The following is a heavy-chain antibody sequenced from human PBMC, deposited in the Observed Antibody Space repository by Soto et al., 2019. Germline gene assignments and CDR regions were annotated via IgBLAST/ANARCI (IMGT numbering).Heavy chain of an antibody. CDR3: AEAEGTTWYYFSGMDV. Sequence: QVQLVESGGGVVQPGRSLRLSCAASGFTFSTYGMHWVRQAPGKGLEWVAVISYDGSNKYYADSMKGRFTISRDNSKNTRYLQMNSLRAEDTAVYYCAEAEGTTWYYFSGMDVWGQGTTVTVSS. J-gene: IGHJ6*02. D-gene: IGHD4-17*01. CDR1: GFTFSTYG. CDR2: ISYDGSNK. V-gene: IGHV3-30*18.